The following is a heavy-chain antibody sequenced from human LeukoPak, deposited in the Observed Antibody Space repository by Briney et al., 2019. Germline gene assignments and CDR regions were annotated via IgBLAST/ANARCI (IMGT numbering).Heavy chain of an antibody. D-gene: IGHD5-12*01. V-gene: IGHV3-23*01. CDR2: ISASGGST. CDR3: ARDQEDIVATIDY. CDR1: GFTFSSSA. J-gene: IGHJ4*02. Sequence: AGGSLRLSCAASGFTFSSSAMSWVRQVPGKGLEWVSGISASGGSTSYADSVRGRFTISRDNSKNTLYVQMNSLRAEDTAVYYCARDQEDIVATIDYWGQGTLVTVSS.